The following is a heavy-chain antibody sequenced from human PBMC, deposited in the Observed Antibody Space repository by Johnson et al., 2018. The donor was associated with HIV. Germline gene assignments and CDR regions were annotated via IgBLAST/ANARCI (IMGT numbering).Heavy chain of an antibody. CDR3: ATLSLIAAPDPFDI. D-gene: IGHD6-6*01. CDR1: GFTFDDYG. Sequence: VQLVESGVGVLRRGGSLRLSCAASGFTFDDYGMSWVRQAPGKGLEWVSGIDWNGGRQGYVDSVKGRFTISRDNSKNTLYLQMNSLRAEDTAVYYCATLSLIAAPDPFDIWGQGTMVTVSS. CDR2: IDWNGGRQ. J-gene: IGHJ3*02. V-gene: IGHV3-20*04.